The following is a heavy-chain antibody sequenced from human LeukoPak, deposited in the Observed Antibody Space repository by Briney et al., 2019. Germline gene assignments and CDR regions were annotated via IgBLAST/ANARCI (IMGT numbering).Heavy chain of an antibody. CDR2: IRYDGSNK. Sequence: PGGSLRLSCAASGFTFSSYGMHWVRQAPGKGLEWVAFIRYDGSNKYYADSVKGRFTISRDNSKNTLYLQMNSLRAEDTAVYYCAKDIRSWGLHPGAFDIWGQGTMVTVSS. J-gene: IGHJ3*02. V-gene: IGHV3-30*02. CDR1: GFTFSSYG. CDR3: AKDIRSWGLHPGAFDI. D-gene: IGHD4-11*01.